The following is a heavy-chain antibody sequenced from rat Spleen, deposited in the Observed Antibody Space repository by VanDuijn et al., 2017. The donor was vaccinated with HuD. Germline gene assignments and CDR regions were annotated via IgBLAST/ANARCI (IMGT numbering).Heavy chain of an antibody. J-gene: IGHJ2*01. CDR1: GFTFSDYG. D-gene: IGHD1-12*02. CDR3: ARSGLLLDY. V-gene: IGHV5-29*01. CDR2: ISYDGGNT. Sequence: EVQLVESDGGLVQPGRSLKLSCATSGFTFSDYGMAWVLQAPTKNLEWVASISYDGGNTYYRDSVKGRFTISRDNAKSTLYLQMDSLRSEDTATYYCARSGLLLDYWGQGVMVTVSS.